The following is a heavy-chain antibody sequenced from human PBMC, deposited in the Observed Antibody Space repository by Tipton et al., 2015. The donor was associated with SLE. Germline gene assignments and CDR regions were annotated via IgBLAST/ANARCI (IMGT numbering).Heavy chain of an antibody. CDR3: ARGYSRGYLTDYYVVGAEYFQH. CDR2: INHSGST. CDR1: GGSFSGYY. D-gene: IGHD3-10*02. J-gene: IGHJ1*01. Sequence: TLSLTCAVYGGSFSGYYWSWIRQPPGKGLEWIGEINHSGSTNYNPSLESRVTISVDTSKNQFSLKLSSVTAADTAVYYCARGYSRGYLTDYYVVGAEYFQHWGQGTLVTVSS. V-gene: IGHV4-34*01.